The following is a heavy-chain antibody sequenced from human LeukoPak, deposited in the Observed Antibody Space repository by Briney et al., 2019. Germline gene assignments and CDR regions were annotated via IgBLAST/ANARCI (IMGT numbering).Heavy chain of an antibody. J-gene: IGHJ3*02. V-gene: IGHV5-51*01. CDR2: IYPGDSDT. D-gene: IGHD4-17*01. CDR1: GYSFTTYW. Sequence: GESLKISCKGSGYSFTTYWIGWVRQMPGKGLEWMGIIYPGDSDTRYSPSFQGQVTISADKSISTAYLQWSSLKASDTAMYYCATSGGDYAPFGAFDIWGQGTMVTVSS. CDR3: ATSGGDYAPFGAFDI.